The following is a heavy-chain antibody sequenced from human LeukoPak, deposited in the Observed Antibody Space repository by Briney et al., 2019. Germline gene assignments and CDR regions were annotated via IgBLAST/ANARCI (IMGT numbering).Heavy chain of an antibody. V-gene: IGHV3-23*01. CDR2: ISGPGYTT. CDR1: GFTFSSYA. J-gene: IGHJ4*02. D-gene: IGHD1-1*01. CDR3: AKDLSDNYNLFDY. Sequence: PGGSLRLSCAASGFTFSSYAMSWVRQAPGKGLEWVSVISGPGYTTYYADSAKGRLTISRDNSNNMLYLQLNSLRAEDTAVYYCAKDLSDNYNLFDYWGQGTLVTVSS.